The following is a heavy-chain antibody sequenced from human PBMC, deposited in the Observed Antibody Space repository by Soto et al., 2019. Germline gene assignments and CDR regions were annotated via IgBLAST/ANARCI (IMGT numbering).Heavy chain of an antibody. CDR1: GFTFSSYG. Sequence: GGSLRLSCAASGFTFSSYGMHWVRQAPGKGLEWVAVISYDGSNKYYADSVKGRFTISRDNSKNTLYLQMNSLRAEDTAVYYCAKAQIRAGSKDYDYHLDYFDYWGQGTLVTVSS. V-gene: IGHV3-30*18. CDR2: ISYDGSNK. CDR3: AKAQIRAGSKDYDYHLDYFDY. D-gene: IGHD3-16*01. J-gene: IGHJ4*02.